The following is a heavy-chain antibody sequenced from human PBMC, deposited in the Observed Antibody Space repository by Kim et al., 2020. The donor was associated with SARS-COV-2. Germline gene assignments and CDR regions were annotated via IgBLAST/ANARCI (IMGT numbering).Heavy chain of an antibody. Sequence: SVKVSCKASGGTFSSYAISWVRQAPGQGLEWMGRIIPILGIANYAQKFQGRVTITADKSTSTAYMELSSLRSEDTAVYYCARAVGCSGGSCLGYWGQGTLVTVSS. V-gene: IGHV1-69*04. CDR2: IIPILGIA. J-gene: IGHJ4*02. D-gene: IGHD2-15*01. CDR1: GGTFSSYA. CDR3: ARAVGCSGGSCLGY.